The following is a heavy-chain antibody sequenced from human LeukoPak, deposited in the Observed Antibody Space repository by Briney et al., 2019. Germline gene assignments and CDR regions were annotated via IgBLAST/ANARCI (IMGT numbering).Heavy chain of an antibody. CDR2: IYYSGST. CDR3: AMTRYCSSTTCYYFDY. D-gene: IGHD2-2*01. CDR1: GGSISSYY. Sequence: KSSETLSLTCTVSGGSISSYYWSWIRQPPGKGLEGIGYIYYSGSTNYNPSLNSRVTISVDTSKNQLSLKLSSVPAADTAVYYCAMTRYCSSTTCYYFDYWGQGTLVTVSS. V-gene: IGHV4-59*08. J-gene: IGHJ4*02.